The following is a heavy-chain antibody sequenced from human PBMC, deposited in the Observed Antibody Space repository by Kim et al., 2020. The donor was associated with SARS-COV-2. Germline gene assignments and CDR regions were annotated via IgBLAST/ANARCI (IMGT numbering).Heavy chain of an antibody. CDR2: WYY. Sequence: WYYDYAVSVKSRITIDPDTSKNQFSLQLNSVTPEDTAVYYCVRSRGGYYSDYWGQGTLVTVSS. J-gene: IGHJ4*02. D-gene: IGHD3-10*01. CDR3: VRSRGGYYSDY. V-gene: IGHV6-1*01.